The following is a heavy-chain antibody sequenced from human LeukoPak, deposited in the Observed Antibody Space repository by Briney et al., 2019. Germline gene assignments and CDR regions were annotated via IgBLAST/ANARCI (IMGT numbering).Heavy chain of an antibody. CDR2: IYPVDSDT. Sequence: MLGESLKISCKGFGYTFTDYWIAWMRQMPGKGLEWMGIIYPVDSDTRYSPSFQGQVTISVDKSISTAYLQWSSLMASDTAMYYCARTSSYPDYYGLDVWGQGTTVTVSS. CDR3: ARTSSYPDYYGLDV. CDR1: GYTFTDYW. J-gene: IGHJ6*02. D-gene: IGHD3-10*01. V-gene: IGHV5-51*01.